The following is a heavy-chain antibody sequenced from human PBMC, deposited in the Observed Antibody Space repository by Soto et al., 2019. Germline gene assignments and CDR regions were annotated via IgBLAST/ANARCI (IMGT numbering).Heavy chain of an antibody. J-gene: IGHJ6*03. Sequence: QVQLVQSGAEVKKPGSSVKVSCKASGGTFSSYTISWVRQAPGQGLEWMGRIIPILGIANYAQKFQGRVTITADKSTSTAYMELSSLGSEDTAVYYCARSRDCSGGSCYYYYYYMDVWGKGTTVTVSS. V-gene: IGHV1-69*02. CDR2: IIPILGIA. CDR1: GGTFSSYT. D-gene: IGHD2-15*01. CDR3: ARSRDCSGGSCYYYYYYMDV.